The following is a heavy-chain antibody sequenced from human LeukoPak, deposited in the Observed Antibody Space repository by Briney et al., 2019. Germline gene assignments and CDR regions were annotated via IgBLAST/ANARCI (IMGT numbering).Heavy chain of an antibody. CDR3: ARHEPPPRGYCSGGSCRSSFDY. Sequence: GESLKISCKGSGYSFTSYWIGWVRQMPGKGLEWMGIIYPGDSDTRYSPSFQGQVTISADKSISTAYLQWSSLKASDTAMYYCARHEPPPRGYCSGGSCRSSFDYWGQGTLVTVSS. V-gene: IGHV5-51*01. J-gene: IGHJ4*02. CDR2: IYPGDSDT. D-gene: IGHD2-15*01. CDR1: GYSFTSYW.